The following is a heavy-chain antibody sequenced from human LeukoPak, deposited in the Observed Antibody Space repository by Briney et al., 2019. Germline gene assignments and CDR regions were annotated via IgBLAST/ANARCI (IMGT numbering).Heavy chain of an antibody. D-gene: IGHD3-22*01. CDR1: GGSISSGGYY. CDR3: ARVCFRDSSGYYFDY. Sequence: SETLSLTCTVSGGSISSGGYYWSWIRQHPGKGLEWIGYIYYSGSTYYNPSLKSRVTISVDTSKNQFSLKLSSVTAADTAVYYCARVCFRDSSGYYFDYWGQGTLVTVSS. J-gene: IGHJ4*02. CDR2: IYYSGST. V-gene: IGHV4-31*03.